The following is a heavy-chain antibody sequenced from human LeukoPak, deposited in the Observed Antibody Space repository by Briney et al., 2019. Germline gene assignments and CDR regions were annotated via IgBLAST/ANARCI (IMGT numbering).Heavy chain of an antibody. Sequence: SETLSLTCTVSGGSISSSRYYWGWIRQPPGKGLEWIGSIYYSGSTYYNPSLKSRVTISVDTSKNQFSLKLSSVTAADTAVYYCARLKDSFDAFDIWGQGTMVTVSS. CDR2: IYYSGST. J-gene: IGHJ3*02. D-gene: IGHD2-15*01. V-gene: IGHV4-39*01. CDR3: ARLKDSFDAFDI. CDR1: GGSISSSRYY.